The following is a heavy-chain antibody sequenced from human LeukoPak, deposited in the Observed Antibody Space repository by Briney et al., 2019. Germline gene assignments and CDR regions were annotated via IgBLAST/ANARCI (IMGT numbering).Heavy chain of an antibody. CDR3: ANAVGILWFGEFPYFDY. CDR2: ISGSGGST. Sequence: SGGSPRLSCAASGFTFSSYAMNWVRQAPGKGLEWVSAISGSGGSTYYADSVKGRFTISRDNSKNTLYLQMNSLRAEDTAVYYCANAVGILWFGEFPYFDYWGQGTLVTVSS. CDR1: GFTFSSYA. D-gene: IGHD3-10*01. V-gene: IGHV3-23*01. J-gene: IGHJ4*02.